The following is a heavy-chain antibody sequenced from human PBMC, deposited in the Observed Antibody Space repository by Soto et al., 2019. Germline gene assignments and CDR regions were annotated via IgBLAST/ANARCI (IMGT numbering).Heavy chain of an antibody. J-gene: IGHJ4*02. CDR3: ARLTTSSGCSFFDS. CDR2: IYYTGTT. Sequence: PSETLSLTCTLSARSVSSSFFYCDWVRQPPGQRLEWIGYIYYTGTTNYNPSPASGVAMSVDTYKKQFTLNLRSLTAAETARYYCARLTTSSGCSFFDSWGQGMLVTVSS. D-gene: IGHD6-25*01. CDR1: ARSVSSSFFY. V-gene: IGHV4-61*01.